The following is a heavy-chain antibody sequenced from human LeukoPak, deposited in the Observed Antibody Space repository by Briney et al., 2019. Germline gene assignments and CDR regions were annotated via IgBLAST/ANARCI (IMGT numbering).Heavy chain of an antibody. J-gene: IGHJ4*02. CDR2: MNPNSGNT. D-gene: IGHD6-13*01. CDR3: ARGFEALEGAAGQLVDY. CDR1: GYTFTSYD. V-gene: IGHV1-8*01. Sequence: GASVKVSCKASGYTFTSYDINWVRQATGQGLEWRGWMNPNSGNTGYAQKFQGRVTMTRNTSISTAYMELSSLRSEDTAVYYCARGFEALEGAAGQLVDYWGQGTLVTVSS.